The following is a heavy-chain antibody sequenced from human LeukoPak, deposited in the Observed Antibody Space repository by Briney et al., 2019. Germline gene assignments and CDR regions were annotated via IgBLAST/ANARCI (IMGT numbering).Heavy chain of an antibody. CDR1: GFTVSSNY. J-gene: IGHJ4*02. CDR3: AKDGDYDYVWGSLSSLFDY. D-gene: IGHD3-16*01. CDR2: ISGSGGST. Sequence: GGSLRLSCAASGFTVSSNYMSWVRQAPGKGLEWVSAISGSGGSTYYADSVKGRFTISRDNSKNTLYLQMNSLRAEDTAVYYCAKDGDYDYVWGSLSSLFDYWGQGTLVTVSS. V-gene: IGHV3-23*01.